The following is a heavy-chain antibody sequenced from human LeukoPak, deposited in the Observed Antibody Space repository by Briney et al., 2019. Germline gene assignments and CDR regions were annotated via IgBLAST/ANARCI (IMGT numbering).Heavy chain of an antibody. CDR3: AKDWDVAASPFDY. Sequence: GGSLGLSCAASGFTFSSYAMSWIRQAPGKGLEWVSAISGSGGSTYYADSVKGRFTISRDNSKNTLYLQMNSLRAEDTAVYYCAKDWDVAASPFDYWGQGTLVTVSS. V-gene: IGHV3-23*01. CDR2: ISGSGGST. CDR1: GFTFSSYA. D-gene: IGHD2-15*01. J-gene: IGHJ4*02.